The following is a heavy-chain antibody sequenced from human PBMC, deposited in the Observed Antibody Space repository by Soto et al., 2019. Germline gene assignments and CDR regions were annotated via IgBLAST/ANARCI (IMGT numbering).Heavy chain of an antibody. CDR2: IFYTGNT. CDR1: GGSISSSRSY. V-gene: IGHV4-39*01. CDR3: ARQAAAPGIDLWFDP. Sequence: QLQLQESGPGLVKPSETLSLTCNVSGGSISSSRSYWAWFRQPPGKELEWIANIFYTGNTYYNPSLKSPVTVSVDTAKHQFALKLDSVTAADTAVYYCARQAAAPGIDLWFDPWGQGTLVTVSS. D-gene: IGHD6-13*01. J-gene: IGHJ5*02.